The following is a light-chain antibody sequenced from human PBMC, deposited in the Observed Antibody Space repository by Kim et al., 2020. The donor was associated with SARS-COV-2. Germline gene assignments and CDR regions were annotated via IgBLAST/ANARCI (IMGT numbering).Light chain of an antibody. Sequence: DTQMTQSPSSLSASIGDRVTITCRASQSIASHLNWYQQKPGKAPKVLIYAASSLQSEVPSRFSGSGSGTDFTLTITNLQPEDSGTYYCQQTYTTPYAFGQGTKLEIK. J-gene: IGKJ2*01. CDR3: QQTYTTPYA. CDR1: QSIASH. V-gene: IGKV1-39*01. CDR2: AAS.